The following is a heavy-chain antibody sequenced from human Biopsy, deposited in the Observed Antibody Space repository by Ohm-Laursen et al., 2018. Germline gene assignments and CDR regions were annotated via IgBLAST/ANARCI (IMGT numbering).Heavy chain of an antibody. D-gene: IGHD6-13*01. CDR1: GFVVSGTQ. Sequence: SLRLSCSASGFVVSGTQMSWVRQAPRKGLEWVSVIYSGDSTYYADSVKGRFTISRDESKNTLYPQMNRLRAEDTAVYYCAREKPFGASWGYWGQGTLVTVSS. J-gene: IGHJ4*02. CDR3: AREKPFGASWGY. CDR2: IYSGDST. V-gene: IGHV3-53*01.